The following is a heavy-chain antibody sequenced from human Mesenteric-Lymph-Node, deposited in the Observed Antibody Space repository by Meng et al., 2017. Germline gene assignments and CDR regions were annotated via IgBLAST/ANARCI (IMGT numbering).Heavy chain of an antibody. V-gene: IGHV1-69*01. D-gene: IGHD3-22*01. CDR3: ARGPIVVAHFDY. CDR2: IIPIFGTA. Sequence: QVRRVRSGGEVKRPGSSVKVSGKASGGTFSSYAISWVRQAPGQGLEWMGGIIPIFGTANYAQKFQGRVTITADESTSTAYMELSSLRSEDTAVYYCARGPIVVAHFDYWGQGTLVTVSS. CDR1: GGTFSSYA. J-gene: IGHJ4*02.